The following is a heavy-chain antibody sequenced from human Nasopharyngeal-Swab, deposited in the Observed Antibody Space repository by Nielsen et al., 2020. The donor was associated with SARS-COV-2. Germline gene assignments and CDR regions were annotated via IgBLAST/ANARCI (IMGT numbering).Heavy chain of an antibody. J-gene: IGHJ6*02. CDR2: IYSGGST. V-gene: IGHV3-53*01. CDR1: GFTVSSNY. CDR3: ARDRGYSYGYSYYYYGMDV. D-gene: IGHD5-18*01. Sequence: GESLKISCAASGFTVSSNYMSWVRQAPGKGLEWVSVIYSGGSTYYADPVKGRFTISRDNSKNTLYLQMNSLRAEDTAVYYCARDRGYSYGYSYYYYGMDVWGQGTTVTVSS.